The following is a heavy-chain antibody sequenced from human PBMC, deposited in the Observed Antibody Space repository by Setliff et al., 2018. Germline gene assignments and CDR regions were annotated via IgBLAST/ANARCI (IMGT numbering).Heavy chain of an antibody. CDR1: GYTFTSYD. Sequence: ASVKVSCKASGYTFTSYDINWARQATGQGLEWMGWMNPNSGNTGYAQKFQGRVTMTRNTSISTAYMELSSLRSEDTAVYYCARGWRSSSWYAYYYYGMDVWGQGTTVTVSS. D-gene: IGHD6-13*01. J-gene: IGHJ6*02. CDR2: MNPNSGNT. V-gene: IGHV1-8*01. CDR3: ARGWRSSSWYAYYYYGMDV.